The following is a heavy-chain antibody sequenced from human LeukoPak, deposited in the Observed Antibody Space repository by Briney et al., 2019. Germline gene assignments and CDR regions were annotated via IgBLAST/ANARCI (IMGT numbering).Heavy chain of an antibody. CDR1: GCTFSRYC. Sequence: GESLSLTCPVSGCTFSRYCMHWVRQPPGKGLGWVSRNKSDGRRTSYADSLKGRFTNSRDNTKNTLYLQMNSLRAQDTAVYYCARGRATVTTYLHDYWGRGTLVTVSS. CDR3: ARGRATVTTYLHDY. D-gene: IGHD4-11*01. V-gene: IGHV3-74*01. J-gene: IGHJ4*02. CDR2: NKSDGRRT.